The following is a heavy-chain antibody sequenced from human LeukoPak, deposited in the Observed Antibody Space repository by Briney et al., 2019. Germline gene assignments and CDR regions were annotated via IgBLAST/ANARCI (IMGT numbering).Heavy chain of an antibody. V-gene: IGHV3-15*01. Sequence: GGSLRLPCAASVFTFCNAWMSWVRQAPGKGLEWVGRIKSKTDGGTTDYAAPVKGRFTISRDDSKNALYLQMNSLKTEDTAVYYCTTEGIVVLLFDYRSQGTLVTVSS. CDR3: TTEGIVVLLFDY. CDR1: VFTFCNAW. J-gene: IGHJ4*02. CDR2: IKSKTDGGTT. D-gene: IGHD1-26*01.